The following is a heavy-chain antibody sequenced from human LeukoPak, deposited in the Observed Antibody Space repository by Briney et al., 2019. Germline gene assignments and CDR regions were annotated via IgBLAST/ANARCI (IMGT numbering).Heavy chain of an antibody. CDR1: GYSFNNYW. J-gene: IGHJ4*02. V-gene: IGHV5-51*01. CDR2: IYPGDSET. CDR3: ARIIYGFYYFEY. D-gene: IGHD2-2*02. Sequence: GESLKISCKGSGYSFNNYWIGWVRQMPGKGLEWMGIIYPGDSETKYSPSFHGQVTISAEKSISTAYLQWSSLRASDSAIYYCARIIYGFYYFEYWGQGTLVTVSS.